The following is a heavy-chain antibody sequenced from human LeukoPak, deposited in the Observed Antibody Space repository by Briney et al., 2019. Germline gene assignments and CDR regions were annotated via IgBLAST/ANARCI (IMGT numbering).Heavy chain of an antibody. CDR3: ARDIHSFLIVEGDAFDI. D-gene: IGHD3-22*01. V-gene: IGHV1-2*02. J-gene: IGHJ3*02. CDR1: GYTFTGYY. CDR2: INPNSGGT. Sequence: GASVKVSCKPSGYTFTGYYMHWVRQAPGQGLEWMGWINPNSGGTNYAQKFQGRVTMTRDTSISTAYMELSRLRSDDTAVYYCARDIHSFLIVEGDAFDIWGQGTMVTVSS.